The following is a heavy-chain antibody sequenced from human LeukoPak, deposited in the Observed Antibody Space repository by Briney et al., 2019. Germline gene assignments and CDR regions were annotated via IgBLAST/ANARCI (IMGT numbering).Heavy chain of an antibody. CDR3: ARDVRGYCSGGSCYHYYYYYMDV. CDR2: IYYSGST. D-gene: IGHD2-15*01. CDR1: GGSISSGDYY. Sequence: SQTLSLTCTVSGGSISSGDYYWRWIRQPPGKGLEWIGYIYYSGSTYYNPSLKSRVTISVDTSKNQFSLKLGSVTAADTAVYYCARDVRGYCSGGSCYHYYYYYMDVWGKGTTVTVSS. V-gene: IGHV4-30-4*08. J-gene: IGHJ6*03.